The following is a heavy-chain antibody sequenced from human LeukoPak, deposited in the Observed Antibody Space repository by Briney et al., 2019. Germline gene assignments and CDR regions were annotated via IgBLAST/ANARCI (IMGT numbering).Heavy chain of an antibody. V-gene: IGHV3-48*04. CDR2: ISVSGSIT. D-gene: IGHD3-10*01. CDR1: GFTFSSYS. Sequence: GGSLRLSCAASGFTFSSYSMNWVRQAPGKGLEWISYISVSGSITHYADSAKGRFTISRDNAKRSLFLQMNSLRAEDTAVYYCARDGGSGNYYMDLWGQGTLVTVSS. J-gene: IGHJ5*02. CDR3: ARDGGSGNYYMDL.